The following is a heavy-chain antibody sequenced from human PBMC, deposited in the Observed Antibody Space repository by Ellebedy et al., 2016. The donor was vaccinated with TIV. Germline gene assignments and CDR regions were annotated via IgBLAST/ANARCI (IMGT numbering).Heavy chain of an antibody. CDR1: GFTFSDFY. CDR3: ARTRGGEFDF. Sequence: GESLKISXVASGFTFSDFYMAWIRQAPGRGLELVSYISGTSSHISYADSVRGRFTVSRDSAGNSLYLQMNGLTVDDTALYFYARTRGGEFDFWGQGSLVTVSS. V-gene: IGHV3-11*06. CDR2: ISGTSSHI. J-gene: IGHJ4*02. D-gene: IGHD3-10*01.